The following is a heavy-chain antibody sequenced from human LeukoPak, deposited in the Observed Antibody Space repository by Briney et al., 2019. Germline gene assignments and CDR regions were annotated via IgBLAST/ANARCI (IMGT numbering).Heavy chain of an antibody. CDR3: ARDIAVADQGY. CDR1: GFTFNFYA. CDR2: ISGSSVNI. D-gene: IGHD6-19*01. Sequence: GGSLRLSCAASGFTFNFYAMAWVRQAPGKGLEWVSAISGSSVNIYYLDSVKGRFTISRDNSRNTLYLQMDSLRAEDTAVYYCARDIAVADQGYWGQGSLVTVSS. J-gene: IGHJ4*02. V-gene: IGHV3-23*01.